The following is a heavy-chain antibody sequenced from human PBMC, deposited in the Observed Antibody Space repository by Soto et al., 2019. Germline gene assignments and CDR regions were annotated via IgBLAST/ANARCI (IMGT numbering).Heavy chain of an antibody. CDR1: GFTFGRHW. J-gene: IGHJ3*02. V-gene: IGHV3-74*01. CDR3: ARPKGAAYSAFDI. D-gene: IGHD2-21*01. CDR2: VNPEATIT. Sequence: EVQLVESGGGLVQPGGSLRLSCAASGFTFGRHWMHWIRQTPGEGLVSISRVNPEATITDYADSVRDRFTISRDNAKSTLYLEMHSLTAEDTGVYYCARPKGAAYSAFDIWGQGTKVTVSS.